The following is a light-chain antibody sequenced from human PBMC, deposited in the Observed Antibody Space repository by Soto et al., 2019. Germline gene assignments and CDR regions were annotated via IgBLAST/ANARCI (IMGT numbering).Light chain of an antibody. CDR1: QSVSSNH. CDR3: QQYGRTGT. V-gene: IGKV3-20*01. CDR2: GAS. J-gene: IGKJ1*01. Sequence: EIVLTQSPGTLSLAPGARATLSCRASQSVSSNHLAWYQQKPGQSPRLLIYGASNRATGMPDRFSGSGSGTDFTLTISRLEREDFAVYYCQQYGRTGTFGQGTKVDMK.